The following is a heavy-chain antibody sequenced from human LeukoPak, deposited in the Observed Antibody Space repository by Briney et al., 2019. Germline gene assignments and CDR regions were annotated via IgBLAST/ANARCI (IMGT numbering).Heavy chain of an antibody. J-gene: IGHJ5*02. CDR1: GDSFGTYG. V-gene: IGHV1-69*05. CDR3: ARDFGSGVFDP. CDR2: FNPIFGSA. D-gene: IGHD3-10*01. Sequence: SVKVSCKASGDSFGTYGITWVRRAPGEGLEWMGGFNPIFGSAQYAQKFQGRVTITMDVSARTVYMELSSLRSEDTTIYYCARDFGSGVFDPWGQGTLVTVSS.